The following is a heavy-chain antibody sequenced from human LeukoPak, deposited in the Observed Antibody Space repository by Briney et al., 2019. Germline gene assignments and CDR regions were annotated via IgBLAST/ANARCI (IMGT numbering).Heavy chain of an antibody. CDR1: GGSISSYY. D-gene: IGHD1-26*01. Sequence: SETLSLTCTVSGGSISSYYWSWIRQPPGKGLEWIGYIYCSGSTNYNPSLKSRVTISVDTSKNQFSLKLSSVTAADTAVYYCASGVRELLQRGYYFDYWGQGTLVTVSS. J-gene: IGHJ4*02. V-gene: IGHV4-59*08. CDR3: ASGVRELLQRGYYFDY. CDR2: IYCSGST.